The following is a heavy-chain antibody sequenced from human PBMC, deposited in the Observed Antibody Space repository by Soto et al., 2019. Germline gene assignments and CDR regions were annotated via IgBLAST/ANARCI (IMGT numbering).Heavy chain of an antibody. J-gene: IGHJ3*02. D-gene: IGHD3-22*01. CDR1: GFTVSSNY. CDR3: ARDPSEYYDSSGYSPDVFDI. V-gene: IGHV3-66*01. CDR2: IYSGGST. Sequence: GGSLRLSCAASGFTVSSNYMSWVRQAPGKGLEWVSVIYSGGSTYYADSVKGRFTISRDNSKNTLYLHMNSVRAEDTAVYYCARDPSEYYDSSGYSPDVFDIWGKGKMVTVS.